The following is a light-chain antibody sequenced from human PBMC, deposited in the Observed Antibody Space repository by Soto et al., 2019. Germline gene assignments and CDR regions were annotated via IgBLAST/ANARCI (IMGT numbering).Light chain of an antibody. V-gene: IGLV2-14*01. CDR2: DVS. Sequence: QSVLTQPAPVSGSPGQSITISCTGTSSDVGGYNYVSWYQQHPGKAPKLMIYDVSNRPSGVSNRFSGSKSGNTASLTISGLQAEDEADYYCSSYTSSSTLEFGGGTKLTVL. CDR3: SSYTSSSTLE. J-gene: IGLJ2*01. CDR1: SSDVGGYNY.